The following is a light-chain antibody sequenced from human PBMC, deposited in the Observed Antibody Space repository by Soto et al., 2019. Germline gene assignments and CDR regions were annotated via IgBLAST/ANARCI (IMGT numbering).Light chain of an antibody. V-gene: IGLV2-18*01. CDR3: SIYRSSSTL. CDR2: EVS. Sequence: QSVLTQPPSVSGSPGQSVTISCTGTSSDLVSNNRVSWYQQPPGTAPKLIIYEVSNRPSGVPDRFSGSKSGITASLTISGLQTEDEADYYCSIYRSSSTLFGTGPKVTVL. J-gene: IGLJ1*01. CDR1: SSDLVSNNR.